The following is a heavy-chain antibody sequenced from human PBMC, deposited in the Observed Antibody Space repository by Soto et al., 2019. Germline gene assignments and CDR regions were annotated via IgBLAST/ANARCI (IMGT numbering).Heavy chain of an antibody. D-gene: IGHD3-3*01. J-gene: IGHJ6*03. CDR1: GYTFTSYG. CDR2: ISAYNGNT. Sequence: GASVKVSCKASGYTFTSYGISWVRQAPGQGLEWMGWISAYNGNTNYAQKLQGRVTMTTDTSTSTAYMELRSLRSDDTAVYYCARDFWSGYYRSYYYMDVWGKGTTVTVSS. CDR3: ARDFWSGYYRSYYYMDV. V-gene: IGHV1-18*01.